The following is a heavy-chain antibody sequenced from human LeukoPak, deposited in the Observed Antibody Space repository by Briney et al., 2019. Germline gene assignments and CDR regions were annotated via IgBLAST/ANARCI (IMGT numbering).Heavy chain of an antibody. CDR2: VSGSGDNT. CDR1: GFTFSSYA. D-gene: IGHD2-8*01. Sequence: HAGGSLRLSCAASGFTFSSYAMSWVRQAPGKGLEWVSTVSGSGDNTYYADSVKGRFTISRDNSKNTLYLLMNSLRADDTAVYYCAKDLYVPGTYDAFDIWGQGTMVTVSS. V-gene: IGHV3-23*01. CDR3: AKDLYVPGTYDAFDI. J-gene: IGHJ3*02.